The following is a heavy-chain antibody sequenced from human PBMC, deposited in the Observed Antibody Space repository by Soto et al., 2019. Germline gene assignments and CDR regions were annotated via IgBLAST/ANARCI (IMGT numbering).Heavy chain of an antibody. CDR1: GGTFSSFV. D-gene: IGHD3-22*01. CDR3: AREGDMKFHSDSSDEPGY. CDR2: IIRSIGII. V-gene: IGHV1-69*04. J-gene: IGHJ4*02. Sequence: QVQLVQSGAEVKKPGSSVKVSCKASGGTFSSFVISWVRQAPGQGLEWMGRIIRSIGIINYAQKFQGSVTITADTSTSPPYMELSSLRSDDTAVYYCAREGDMKFHSDSSDEPGYWGQGTLVTVSS.